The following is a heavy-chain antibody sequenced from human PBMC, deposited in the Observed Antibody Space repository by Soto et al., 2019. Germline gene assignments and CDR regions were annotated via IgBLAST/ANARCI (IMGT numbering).Heavy chain of an antibody. CDR1: GGSISSYY. D-gene: IGHD5-12*01. CDR3: ARGGGYSGYDYGAGGNFDY. CDR2: IYYSGST. J-gene: IGHJ4*02. V-gene: IGHV4-59*01. Sequence: SETLSLTCTVSGGSISSYYWSWIRQPPGKGLEWIGYIYYSGSTNYNPSLKSRVTISVDTSKNQFSLKLSSVTAADTAVYYCARGGGYSGYDYGAGGNFDYWGQGTLVTVSS.